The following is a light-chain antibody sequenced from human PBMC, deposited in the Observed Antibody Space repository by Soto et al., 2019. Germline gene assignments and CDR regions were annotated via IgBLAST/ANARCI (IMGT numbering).Light chain of an antibody. CDR3: LQDYNSPRT. CDR1: QGIRND. V-gene: IGKV1-6*01. Sequence: AIQMTQSPSSLSASVGDRVTITCRASQGIRNDLGWYHQKPGKAPKLLIYAASSLQSGVPSRFSGSGSGTDFNLTISSLQPEDFATYYCLQDYNSPRTFGQGTKVEIK. J-gene: IGKJ1*01. CDR2: AAS.